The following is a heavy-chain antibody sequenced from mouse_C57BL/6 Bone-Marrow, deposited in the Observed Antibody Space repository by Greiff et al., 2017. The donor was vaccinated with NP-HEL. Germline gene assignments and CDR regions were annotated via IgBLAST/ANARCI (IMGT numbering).Heavy chain of an antibody. J-gene: IGHJ4*01. Sequence: VQLQQSGAELVMPGASVKLSCKASGYTFTSYWMHWVKQRPGQGLEWIGEIDPSDSYTNYNQKFKGKSTLTVDKSSSTAYMQLSSLTSEDSAVYYCARSPSIYYDYEEYAMDYWGQGTSVTVSS. CDR2: IDPSDSYT. V-gene: IGHV1-69*01. CDR3: ARSPSIYYDYEEYAMDY. D-gene: IGHD2-4*01. CDR1: GYTFTSYW.